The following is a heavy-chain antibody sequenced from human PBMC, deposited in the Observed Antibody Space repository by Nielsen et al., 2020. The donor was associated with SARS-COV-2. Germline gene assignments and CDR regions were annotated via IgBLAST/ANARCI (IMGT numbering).Heavy chain of an antibody. D-gene: IGHD2-2*02. Sequence: SKTLSLTCTVSGGSINSGGYYWNWIRQHPGKGLEWIGNIYYSGSTFYNPSVKSHFTMSLDTSKNQFSLNLTSVTAADTAVYYCARDSTAAIGGAWFDPWGQGTLVTVSS. CDR2: IYYSGST. CDR3: ARDSTAAIGGAWFDP. V-gene: IGHV4-31*01. CDR1: GGSINSGGYY. J-gene: IGHJ5*02.